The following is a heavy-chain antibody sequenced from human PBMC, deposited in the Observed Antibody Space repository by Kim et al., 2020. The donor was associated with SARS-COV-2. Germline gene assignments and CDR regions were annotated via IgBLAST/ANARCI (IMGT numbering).Heavy chain of an antibody. Sequence: GGSLRLSCAASGFSLNQAWMSWVRQAPGKGLEWVGRIKSETDGGRTDSAAPVKGRFTISRDDSKNTLYLQMDSLKTDDTAVYYCTTLDSGYDSVAYYYYYSGLDVWGQGTTVTVSS. D-gene: IGHD5-12*01. CDR3: TTLDSGYDSVAYYYYYSGLDV. CDR2: IKSETDGGRT. J-gene: IGHJ6*02. V-gene: IGHV3-15*01. CDR1: GFSLNQAW.